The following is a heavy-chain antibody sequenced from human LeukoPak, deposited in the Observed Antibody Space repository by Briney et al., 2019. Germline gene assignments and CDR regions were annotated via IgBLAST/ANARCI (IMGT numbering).Heavy chain of an antibody. J-gene: IGHJ1*01. CDR2: ISSSSSYI. V-gene: IGHV3-21*01. CDR1: GFTFSSYS. CDR3: ARSPPLYYYDSSGPEYFQH. D-gene: IGHD3-22*01. Sequence: GGSLRLSCAASGFTFSSYSMNWVRQAPGEGLEWVSSISSSSSYIYYADSVKGRFTISRDNAKNSLYLQMNSLRAVDTAVYYCARSPPLYYYDSSGPEYFQHWGQGTLVTVSS.